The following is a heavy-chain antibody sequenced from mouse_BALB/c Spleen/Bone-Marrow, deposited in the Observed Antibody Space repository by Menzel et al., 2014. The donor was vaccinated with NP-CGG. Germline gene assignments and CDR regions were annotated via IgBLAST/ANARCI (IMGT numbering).Heavy chain of an antibody. Sequence: VQLQQSGAELVKPGASVKLSRTASGFNIKDTYMHWVKQRPEQGLEWIGRIDPANVNTKYDPKFQGKATITADTSSNTAYLQLSSLTSEDTAVYYCASYVYGYYFDYWGQGTTLSVSS. D-gene: IGHD1-1*01. V-gene: IGHV14-3*02. CDR2: IDPANVNT. CDR3: ASYVYGYYFDY. J-gene: IGHJ2*01. CDR1: GFNIKDTY.